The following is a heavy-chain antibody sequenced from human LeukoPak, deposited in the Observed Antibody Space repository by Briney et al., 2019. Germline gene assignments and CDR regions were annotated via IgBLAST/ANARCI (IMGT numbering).Heavy chain of an antibody. V-gene: IGHV4-34*01. CDR2: INHSGST. J-gene: IGHJ4*02. D-gene: IGHD3-22*01. CDR1: GGSFSGYY. Sequence: PSETLSLTCAVYGGSFSGYYWSWIRQPPGKGLEWIGEINHSGSTNYNPSLKSRVTISVDTSKNQFSLKLSSVTAADTAVYYCVGYYDSSGYFDFYYWGQGTLVTVSS. CDR3: VGYYDSSGYFDFYY.